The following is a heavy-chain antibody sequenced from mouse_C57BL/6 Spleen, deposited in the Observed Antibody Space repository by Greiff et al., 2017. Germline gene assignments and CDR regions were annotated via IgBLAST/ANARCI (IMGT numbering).Heavy chain of an antibody. CDR1: GYTFTSYW. CDR2: IHPNSGST. Sequence: VQLQQPGAELVKPGASVKLSCKASGYTFTSYWMHWVKQRPGQGLEWIGMIHPNSGSTNYNEKFKSKATLTVDKSSSTAYMQLSSLTSEDSAVYYWADDGYYVHWYFDVWGTGTTVTVSS. CDR3: ADDGYYVHWYFDV. D-gene: IGHD2-3*01. J-gene: IGHJ1*03. V-gene: IGHV1-64*01.